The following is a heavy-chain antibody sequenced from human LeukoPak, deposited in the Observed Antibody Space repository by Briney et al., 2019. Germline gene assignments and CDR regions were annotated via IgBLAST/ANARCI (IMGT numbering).Heavy chain of an antibody. CDR1: GFTFSSYW. J-gene: IGHJ4*02. CDR3: ARDSGNWSYDY. Sequence: GGSLRLSCAASGFTFSSYWMSWVRQAPGKGLEWVANIKQDGSEKYYVDSVKGRFTISRDNAKNSLYLQMNSLRAEDTAVNYCARDSGNWSYDYWGQGTLVTVSS. V-gene: IGHV3-7*01. D-gene: IGHD1-7*01. CDR2: IKQDGSEK.